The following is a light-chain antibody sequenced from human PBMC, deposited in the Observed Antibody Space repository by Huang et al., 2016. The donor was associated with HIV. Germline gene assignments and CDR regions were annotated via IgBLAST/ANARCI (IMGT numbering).Light chain of an antibody. V-gene: IGKV3-20*01. J-gene: IGKJ5*01. Sequence: EIVLTQSPGTLSLSPGEGATLSCRASQNVSSSYLAWYQQRPGQAPRYLIFDASSRATGITDRFSGSGSGTDFTLTISRLEPEDFAVYYCQQYGSSPPITFGQGTRVEIK. CDR1: QNVSSSY. CDR2: DAS. CDR3: QQYGSSPPIT.